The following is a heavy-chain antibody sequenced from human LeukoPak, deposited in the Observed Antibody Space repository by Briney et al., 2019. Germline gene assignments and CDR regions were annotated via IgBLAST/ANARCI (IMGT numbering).Heavy chain of an antibody. CDR2: VTGSGASP. V-gene: IGHV3-23*01. D-gene: IGHD3-22*01. CDR3: AKRSSTSSGYFDF. J-gene: IGHJ4*02. Sequence: GGSLRLSCTASGFTFNQYAMTWVRRAPGKRLEWVSAVTGSGASPNYADSAKGRFTISRDNSKNTIYLQMNSLRAEDTALYYCAKRSSTSSGYFDFWGRGTLVTVSS. CDR1: GFTFNQYA.